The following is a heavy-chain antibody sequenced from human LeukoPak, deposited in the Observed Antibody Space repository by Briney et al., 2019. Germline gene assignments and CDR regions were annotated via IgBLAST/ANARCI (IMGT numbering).Heavy chain of an antibody. CDR2: INPNSGDT. J-gene: IGHJ4*02. CDR3: ARTVPVVVVTATFFDY. CDR1: GYTFTDYY. V-gene: IGHV1-2*02. Sequence: ASVKVSYKASGYTFTDYYMHWVRQAPGQGLEWMGWINPNSGDTNYAQKFQGRVTMTRDTSISTAYMELSRLGSDDTAVYYCARTVPVVVVTATFFDYWGQGTLVTVSS. D-gene: IGHD2-15*01.